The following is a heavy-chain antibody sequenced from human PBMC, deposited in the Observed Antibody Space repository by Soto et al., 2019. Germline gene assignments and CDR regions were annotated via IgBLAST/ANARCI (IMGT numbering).Heavy chain of an antibody. V-gene: IGHV1-69*06. CDR1: GGTFSSYA. CDR3: ARSVVVPAAIDYYYGMDV. D-gene: IGHD2-2*01. J-gene: IGHJ6*02. CDR2: IIPIFGTA. Sequence: ASVKVSCKASGGTFSSYAISWVRQAPGQGLEWMGGIIPIFGTANYAQKFQGRVTITADKSTSTAYMELSSLRSEDTAVYYCARSVVVPAAIDYYYGMDVWGQGTTVTVSS.